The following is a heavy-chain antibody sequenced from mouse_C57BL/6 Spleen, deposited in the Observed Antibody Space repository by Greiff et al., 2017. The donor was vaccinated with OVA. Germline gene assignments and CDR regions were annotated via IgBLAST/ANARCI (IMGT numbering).Heavy chain of an antibody. V-gene: IGHV1-76*01. J-gene: IGHJ4*01. Sequence: QVQLQQSGAELVRPGASVKLSCKASGYTFTDYYINWVKQRPGQGLEWIARIYPGSGNTYYNEKFKGKATLTAEKSSSTAYMQLSSLTSEDSAVYFCAISYYYGSSYAMDYGGQGTSVTVSS. CDR1: GYTFTDYY. CDR3: AISYYYGSSYAMDY. D-gene: IGHD1-1*01. CDR2: IYPGSGNT.